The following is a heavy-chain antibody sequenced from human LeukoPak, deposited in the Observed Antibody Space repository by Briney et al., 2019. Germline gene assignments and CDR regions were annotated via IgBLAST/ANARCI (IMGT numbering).Heavy chain of an antibody. Sequence: RPGGSLRLSCAVSGFSFTNYWMHWVRQDPGKGLVWVSYISSDGSVTKYADSVKGRFTISRDNSKNTLYLQMNSLRAEDTAVYYCAKAVDQSRGSYSHSYYYYGMDVWGQGTTVTVSS. J-gene: IGHJ6*02. V-gene: IGHV3-74*03. CDR3: AKAVDQSRGSYSHSYYYYGMDV. CDR1: GFSFTNYW. CDR2: ISSDGSVT. D-gene: IGHD1-26*01.